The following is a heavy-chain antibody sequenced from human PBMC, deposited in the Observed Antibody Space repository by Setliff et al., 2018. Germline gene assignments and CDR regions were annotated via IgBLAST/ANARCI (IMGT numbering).Heavy chain of an antibody. J-gene: IGHJ5*02. V-gene: IGHV1-18*01. Sequence: GASVKVSCKASGYTFSTYGISWVRQAPGQGLEWMGWISAYNSNTNYEQKFQGRVTMTTDTSTSTAYMELRGLRSDDTAVYYCARDPSLYCSSTSCSPHWFDPWGQGTLVTVSS. CDR3: ARDPSLYCSSTSCSPHWFDP. CDR1: GYTFSTYG. CDR2: ISAYNSNT. D-gene: IGHD2-2*01.